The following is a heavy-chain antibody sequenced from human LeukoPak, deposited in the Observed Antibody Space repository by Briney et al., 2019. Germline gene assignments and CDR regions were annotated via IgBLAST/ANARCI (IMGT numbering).Heavy chain of an antibody. CDR1: GFTVSYNF. CDR2: ISGSGGST. CDR3: AKFALRYCSGGSCHPFDY. D-gene: IGHD2-15*01. Sequence: GGSLRLSCAASGFTVSYNFMSWVRQAPGKGLEWVSAISGSGGSTYYADSVKGRFIISRDNSKNTLYLQMNSLRAEDTAVYYCAKFALRYCSGGSCHPFDYWGQGTLVTVSS. J-gene: IGHJ4*02. V-gene: IGHV3-23*01.